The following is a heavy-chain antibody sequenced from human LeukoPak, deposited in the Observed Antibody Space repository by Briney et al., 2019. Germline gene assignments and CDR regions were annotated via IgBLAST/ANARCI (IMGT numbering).Heavy chain of an antibody. D-gene: IGHD3-10*01. CDR1: GGSIRSSSSY. CDR3: ARHSLDGSGNYYNGLDY. V-gene: IGHV4-39*01. J-gene: IGHJ4*02. CDR2: IYYRGST. Sequence: SHTLSLTCTVSGGSIRSSSSYWGWIRQPPAKGLERIGSIYYRGSTYYNPSLKSRVTISVDTSRNQFSLKLSSVTAADTAVYYCARHSLDGSGNYYNGLDYWGQGTLVTVSS.